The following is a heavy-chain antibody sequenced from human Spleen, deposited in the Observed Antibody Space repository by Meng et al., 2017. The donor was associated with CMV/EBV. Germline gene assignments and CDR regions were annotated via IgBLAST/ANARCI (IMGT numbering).Heavy chain of an antibody. V-gene: IGHV1-2*02. CDR2: INPNSGGT. CDR1: GYTFTGYY. J-gene: IGHJ6*02. Sequence: ASVKVSCKASGYTFTGYYIHWMRQAPGRGLEWMGWINPNSGGTHYPHTFQGRVTMTRDTSISTAYMELSSLRSDDTAVYYCARLNYDILTGGYYGMDVWGQGTTVTVSS. CDR3: ARLNYDILTGGYYGMDV. D-gene: IGHD3-9*01.